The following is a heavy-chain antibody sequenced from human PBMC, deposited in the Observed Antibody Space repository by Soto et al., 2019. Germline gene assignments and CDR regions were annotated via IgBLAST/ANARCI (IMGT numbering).Heavy chain of an antibody. CDR3: ARNRGVVTPHHNNWFDP. J-gene: IGHJ5*02. V-gene: IGHV4-34*01. CDR1: GGSFSPYY. Sequence: QVQLQQWGAGLLKPSETLSLTCAVYGGSFSPYYWTWIRQPPGKGLEWIGEINHSGSTNYNPSLKTRVTISVDTSNNQCSLKLTSATAADTAVYYCARNRGVVTPHHNNWFDPWGQGTLVTVSS. D-gene: IGHD2-21*02. CDR2: INHSGST.